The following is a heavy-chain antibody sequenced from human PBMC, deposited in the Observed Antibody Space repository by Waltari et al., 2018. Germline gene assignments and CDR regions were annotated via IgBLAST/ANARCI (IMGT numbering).Heavy chain of an antibody. V-gene: IGHV4-59*01. D-gene: IGHD6-6*01. CDR1: GGSISSYY. J-gene: IGHJ3*02. CDR3: ASAGIAARPGAFDI. Sequence: QVQLQESGPGLVKPSETLSLTCTVSGGSISSYYWSWIRQPPGKGLEWIGYIYYSGSTNYNPPLKSRVTISVDTSKNQFSLKLSSVTAADTAVYYCASAGIAARPGAFDIWGQGTMVTVSS. CDR2: IYYSGST.